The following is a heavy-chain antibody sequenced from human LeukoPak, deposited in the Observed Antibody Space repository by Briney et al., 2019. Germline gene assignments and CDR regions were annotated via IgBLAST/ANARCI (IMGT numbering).Heavy chain of an antibody. V-gene: IGHV4-39*01. CDR3: ARTIYDFWSGPFDP. CDR1: GGSIRSSSYY. Sequence: SETLSLTCTVSGGSIRSSSYYWGWIRQPPGKGLEWIGSIYYSGSTYYNPSLKSQVTISVDTSKNQFSVKVSSVTAADTAVYYCARTIYDFWSGPFDPWGQGTLVTVSS. CDR2: IYYSGST. J-gene: IGHJ5*02. D-gene: IGHD3-3*01.